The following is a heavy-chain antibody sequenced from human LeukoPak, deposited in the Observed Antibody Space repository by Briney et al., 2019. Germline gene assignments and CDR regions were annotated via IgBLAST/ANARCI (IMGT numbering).Heavy chain of an antibody. Sequence: PGGSLRLSCAASGFTFSSYAMTWVRQAPGKGLEWVSVISGGGKFPSNADSVKGRFTISRDNAKNTLYLQMNSLEAEDTAMYYCAKIANFYDSSGFYGWGQGTLVTVSS. V-gene: IGHV3-23*01. CDR1: GFTFSSYA. D-gene: IGHD3-22*01. CDR2: ISGGGKFP. J-gene: IGHJ4*02. CDR3: AKIANFYDSSGFYG.